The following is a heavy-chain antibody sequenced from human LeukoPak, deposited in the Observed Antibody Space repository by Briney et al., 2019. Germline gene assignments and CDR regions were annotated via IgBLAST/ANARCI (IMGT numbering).Heavy chain of an antibody. V-gene: IGHV3-21*01. CDR3: ARGRNRGVSPY. CDR2: ISSSSSYI. D-gene: IGHD3-10*01. CDR1: EFTFSSYS. Sequence: GGSLRLSCAASEFTFSSYSMNWVRQAPGKGLEWVSSISSSSSYIYYADSVKGRFTISRDNAKNSLYLQMNSLRAEDTAVYYCARGRNRGVSPYWGQGTLVTVSS. J-gene: IGHJ4*02.